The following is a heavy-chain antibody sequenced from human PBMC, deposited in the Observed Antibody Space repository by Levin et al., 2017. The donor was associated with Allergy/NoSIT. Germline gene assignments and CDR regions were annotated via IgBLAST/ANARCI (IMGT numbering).Heavy chain of an antibody. CDR1: GFSLSTSGVG. V-gene: IGHV2-5*02. Sequence: SGPTLVKPTQTLTLTCTFSGFSLSTSGVGVGWIRQPPGKALEWLALIYWDDDKRYSPSLKSRLTITKDTSKNQVVLTMTNMDPVDTATYYCARTVGDYGDYLGHFDYWGQGTLVTVSS. CDR2: IYWDDDK. CDR3: ARTVGDYGDYLGHFDY. J-gene: IGHJ4*02. D-gene: IGHD4-17*01.